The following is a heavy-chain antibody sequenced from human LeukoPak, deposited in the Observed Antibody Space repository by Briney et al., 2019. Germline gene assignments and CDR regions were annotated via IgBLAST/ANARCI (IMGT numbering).Heavy chain of an antibody. D-gene: IGHD5-18*01. CDR3: AKDRWSGYSSPFDY. V-gene: IGHV3-30*18. Sequence: GGSLRLSCAASGFTFSSYGMHWVRQAPGKGLEWVAAISYDGSNKYYADSVKGRFTISRDNSKNTLYLQMNSLRAEDTAVYYCAKDRWSGYSSPFDYWGQGTLVTVSS. J-gene: IGHJ4*02. CDR2: ISYDGSNK. CDR1: GFTFSSYG.